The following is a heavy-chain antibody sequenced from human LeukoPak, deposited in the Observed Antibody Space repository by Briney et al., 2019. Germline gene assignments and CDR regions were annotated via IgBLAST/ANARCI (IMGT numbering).Heavy chain of an antibody. CDR1: GYFFHTYD. CDR3: ARVGSGWPLRWFDP. V-gene: IGHV1-8*01. J-gene: IGHJ5*02. Sequence: GASVKVSCKASGYFFHTYDIHWVRQANGQGLEWMGWMNPNSGNTGYAQKFQGRVTMTTDTSTSTAYMELRSLRSDDTAVYYCARVGSGWPLRWFDPWGQGTLVTVSS. CDR2: MNPNSGNT. D-gene: IGHD6-19*01.